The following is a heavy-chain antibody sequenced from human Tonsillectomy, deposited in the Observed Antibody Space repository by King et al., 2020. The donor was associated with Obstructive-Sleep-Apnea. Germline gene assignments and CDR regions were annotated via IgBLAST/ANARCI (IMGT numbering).Heavy chain of an antibody. CDR2: ISYDVSNK. D-gene: IGHD2-2*02. V-gene: IGHV3-30*18. CDR1: GFTFSSYG. Sequence: VQLVESGGGVVQPGRSLRLSCAASGFTFSSYGMHGVRQAPGKGLEWVAVISYDVSNKYYADSVKGRFTIPRDNSKNTLYLQMNSLRVEDTAVYHWAKGTLYPYYWGQGTLVTVSS. CDR3: AKGTLYPYY. J-gene: IGHJ4*02.